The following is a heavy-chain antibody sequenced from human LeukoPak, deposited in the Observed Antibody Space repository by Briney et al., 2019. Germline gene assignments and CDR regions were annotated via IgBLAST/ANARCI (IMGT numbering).Heavy chain of an antibody. V-gene: IGHV4-34*01. CDR1: GGSFSGYY. D-gene: IGHD6-19*01. CDR3: ARGRYSSGCDY. J-gene: IGHJ4*02. Sequence: SETLSLTCAVYGGSFSGYYWSWIRQLPGAGLEWIGEINHSGSTNYNPSLKSRVTISVDTSKNQFSLKLSSVTAADTAVYYCARGRYSSGCDYWGQGTLVTVSS. CDR2: INHSGST.